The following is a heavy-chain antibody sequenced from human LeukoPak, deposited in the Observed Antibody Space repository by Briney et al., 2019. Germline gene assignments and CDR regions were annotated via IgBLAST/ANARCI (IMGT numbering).Heavy chain of an antibody. J-gene: IGHJ4*02. Sequence: GGSLRLSCAASGFTFSAYTMHWVRQTPGKGLEWVAVISYGGTDKYYAGSVRGRFTISRDNAKDTLSLQMNSLRAEDTAVYYCVKGSVTYTGGYFDYWGQGTLVTVSS. CDR2: ISYGGTDK. V-gene: IGHV3-30*03. CDR1: GFTFSAYT. D-gene: IGHD3-10*01. CDR3: VKGSVTYTGGYFDY.